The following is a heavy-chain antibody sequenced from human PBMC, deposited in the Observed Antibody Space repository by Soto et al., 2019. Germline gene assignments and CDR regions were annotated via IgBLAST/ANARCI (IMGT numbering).Heavy chain of an antibody. D-gene: IGHD2-2*01. CDR2: IYPGDSDT. V-gene: IGHV5-51*01. Sequence: EVQLVQSGAELKKPGESLRISCKGFGYSFTTYWIGWVRQMPGKGLEWMGIIYPGDSDTRYSPSFQGQVTISADRSFDIAYLQWSSLKASDTAMYYCARLAVGVPAADWGQGTLVTVSS. CDR3: ARLAVGVPAAD. CDR1: GYSFTTYW. J-gene: IGHJ4*02.